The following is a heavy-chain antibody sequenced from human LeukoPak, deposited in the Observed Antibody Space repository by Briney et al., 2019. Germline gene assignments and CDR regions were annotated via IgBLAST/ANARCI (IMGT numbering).Heavy chain of an antibody. V-gene: IGHV3-74*01. Sequence: PGGSLRLSCAASGFTFSSYWMHWVRQAPGKGLVWVSRINSDGSSTSYADSVKGRFTISRDNAKNTLYLQMNSLRAEDTAVYYCARVLNDYSNRHYYYYGMGVWGQGTTVTVSS. CDR3: ARVLNDYSNRHYYYYGMGV. CDR2: INSDGSST. CDR1: GFTFSSYW. D-gene: IGHD4-11*01. J-gene: IGHJ6*02.